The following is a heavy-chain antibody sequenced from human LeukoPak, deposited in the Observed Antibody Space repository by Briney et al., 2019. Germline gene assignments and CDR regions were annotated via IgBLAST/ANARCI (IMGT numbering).Heavy chain of an antibody. CDR3: AKTEWELHAFDI. Sequence: SETLSLTCTVSGGSISSYYWSWVRQPPGKGLEWIGYIYYTGSTTHNPSLNSRVTISLDTSKNQFSLKLSSVTAADTAVYYCAKTEWELHAFDIWGQGTMVTVSS. V-gene: IGHV4-59*01. CDR2: IYYTGST. J-gene: IGHJ3*02. D-gene: IGHD1-26*01. CDR1: GGSISSYY.